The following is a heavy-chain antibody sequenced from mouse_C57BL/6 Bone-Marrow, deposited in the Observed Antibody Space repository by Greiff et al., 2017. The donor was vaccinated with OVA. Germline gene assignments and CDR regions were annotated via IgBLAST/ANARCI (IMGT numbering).Heavy chain of an antibody. Sequence: EVKVVESGGGLVKPGGSLTLSCAASGFTFSSYTMSWVRQTPEKRLEWVATISGGGGNTYYPDSVKGRVTISRDNSKNTLYLQMSSLRSEDTAFYYCARRASGYPYAKDYWGRGTSVTVSS. CDR3: ARRASGYPYAKDY. D-gene: IGHD3-2*02. J-gene: IGHJ4*01. CDR2: ISGGGGNT. V-gene: IGHV5-9*01. CDR1: GFTFSSYT.